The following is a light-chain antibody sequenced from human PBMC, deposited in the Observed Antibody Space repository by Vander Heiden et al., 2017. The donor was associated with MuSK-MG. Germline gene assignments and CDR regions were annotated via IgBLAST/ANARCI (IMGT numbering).Light chain of an antibody. V-gene: IGKV3-11*01. CDR2: DAS. Sequence: ELVLTQSPATLSLSPGESATLSCRASQSLSNYLAWYQQKPGQAPRLLIYDASNRATGIPARFSGSGSGTDFTLTITSLEPEDFAVYYCQQRSNWPTTFGQGTKVEIK. CDR1: QSLSNY. CDR3: QQRSNWPTT. J-gene: IGKJ1*01.